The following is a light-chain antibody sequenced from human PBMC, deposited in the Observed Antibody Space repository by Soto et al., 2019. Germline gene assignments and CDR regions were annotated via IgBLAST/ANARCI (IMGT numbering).Light chain of an antibody. CDR3: QQGNSFPFT. Sequence: DIQMTQSPSSVSASVGDRVTFTCRASQGLGRWLAWYQQKPGKAPKLLIYAASDLQSEVPSRLSGSGFGTDFTLTISSLQPEDFATYYCQQGNSFPFTFGQGTRLEIK. CDR2: AAS. V-gene: IGKV1-12*01. J-gene: IGKJ5*01. CDR1: QGLGRW.